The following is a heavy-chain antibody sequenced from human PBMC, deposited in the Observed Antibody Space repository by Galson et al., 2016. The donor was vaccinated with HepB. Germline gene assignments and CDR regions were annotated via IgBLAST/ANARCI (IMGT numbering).Heavy chain of an antibody. V-gene: IGHV3-15*01. CDR3: TSFGGTLD. CDR1: GFTFSEAW. CDR2: IKSKIDGETT. Sequence: SLRLSCAASGFTFSEAWMSWVRQAPGKGPEWVGRIKSKIDGETTDYATFVKGRFTISRDDSEKTLELQMKSLKIEDTGIYYCTSFGGTLDWGQGTLVTVSP. D-gene: IGHD3-16*01. J-gene: IGHJ1*01.